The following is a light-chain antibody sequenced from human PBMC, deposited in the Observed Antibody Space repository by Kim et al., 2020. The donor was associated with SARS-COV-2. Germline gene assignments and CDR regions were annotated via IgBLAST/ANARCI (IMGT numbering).Light chain of an antibody. Sequence: LATGERDTLSCRASQRVSGTYLAWYQQKPGQAPRLLIYGASSRATGIPDRFSGSGSGTDFTLSITRLEPEDFAVYYCQQYGTTQGTFGQGTKLEI. CDR2: GAS. CDR3: QQYGTTQGT. J-gene: IGKJ2*01. V-gene: IGKV3-20*01. CDR1: QRVSGTY.